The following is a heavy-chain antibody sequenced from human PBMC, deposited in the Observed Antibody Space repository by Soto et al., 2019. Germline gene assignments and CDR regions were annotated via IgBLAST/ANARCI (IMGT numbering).Heavy chain of an antibody. D-gene: IGHD3-22*01. CDR3: AGLNRYYDSSGYPPPFDY. CDR2: IIPIFGTA. CDR1: GGTFSSYA. Sequence: QVQLVQSGAEVKKPGSSVKVSCKASGGTFSSYAISWVRQAPGQGLEWMGGIIPIFGTANYAQKFQGRVKMTADESTRTAYMELSSLRSEDTAVYYCAGLNRYYDSSGYPPPFDYWGQGTLVTVSS. V-gene: IGHV1-69*01. J-gene: IGHJ4*02.